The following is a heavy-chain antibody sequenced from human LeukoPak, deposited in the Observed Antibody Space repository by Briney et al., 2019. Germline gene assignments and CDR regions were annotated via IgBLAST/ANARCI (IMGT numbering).Heavy chain of an antibody. CDR1: GYTFTSNW. Sequence: GESLKISCKGSGYTFTSNWIGWAGQIPGKGLEWMGIIYPGDFDTRYSPSFQGQVTISADKSISTAYLQWSSLKASDAAIYCCARSGSGYSQCDDWGQGTLVTVSS. CDR2: IYPGDFDT. CDR3: ARSGSGYSQCDD. V-gene: IGHV5-51*01. D-gene: IGHD3-3*01. J-gene: IGHJ4*02.